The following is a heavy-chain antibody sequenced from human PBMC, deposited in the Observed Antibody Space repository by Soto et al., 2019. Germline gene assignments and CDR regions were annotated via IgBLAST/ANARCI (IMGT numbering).Heavy chain of an antibody. CDR2: IYYSGST. D-gene: IGHD3-10*01. Sequence: QVQLQESGPGLVKPSETLSLTCTVSGGSISSYYWSWIRQPPGKGLEWIGYIYYSGSTNYNPSLKSRVTISVDTSKNQFSLKLSSVTAADTAVYYCARHRGGRWLYYNPFDYWGQGTLVTVSS. J-gene: IGHJ4*02. V-gene: IGHV4-59*08. CDR1: GGSISSYY. CDR3: ARHRGGRWLYYNPFDY.